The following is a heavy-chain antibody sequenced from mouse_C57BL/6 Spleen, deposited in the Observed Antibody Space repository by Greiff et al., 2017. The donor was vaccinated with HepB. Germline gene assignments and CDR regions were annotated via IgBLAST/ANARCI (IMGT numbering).Heavy chain of an antibody. CDR1: GFSLTSFG. CDR3: AKIDYDDGYAMDY. V-gene: IGHV2-5*01. D-gene: IGHD2-4*01. CDR2: IWRGGST. J-gene: IGHJ4*01. Sequence: VKLVESGPGLVQPSQSLSITCTVSGFSLTSFGVHWVRQSPGKGLEWLGVIWRGGSTDYNAAFMSRLSITKDNSKSQVFFKMNSLQADDTAIYYCAKIDYDDGYAMDYWGQGTSVTVSS.